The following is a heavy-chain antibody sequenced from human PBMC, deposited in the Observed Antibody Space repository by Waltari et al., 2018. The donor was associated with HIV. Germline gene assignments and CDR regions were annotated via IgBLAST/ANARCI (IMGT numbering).Heavy chain of an antibody. J-gene: IGHJ6*02. V-gene: IGHV3-7*01. CDR3: ASPSIRAGMDV. Sequence: EVQLVESGGGLVQPGGSLRLSCAASGFTFRNFWMSWVRQAPGEGLEWLAKIRQEGSEKYYVDSGKGRFTISRDNAKNSLYLQMNSLRAEDTAVYYCASPSIRAGMDVWGQGTTVTVSS. D-gene: IGHD2-2*02. CDR1: GFTFRNFW. CDR2: IRQEGSEK.